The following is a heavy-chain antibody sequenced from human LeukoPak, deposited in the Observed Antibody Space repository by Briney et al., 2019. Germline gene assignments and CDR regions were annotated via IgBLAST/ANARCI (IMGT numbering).Heavy chain of an antibody. J-gene: IGHJ4*02. CDR2: IIPIFGTA. CDR3: ASYDYVWGSYRYGGFDY. Sequence: GASVKVSCKASGGTFSSYAISWVRQAPGQGLEWMGGIIPIFGTANYAQKFQGKVTITTDESTSTAYMELSSLRSEDTAVYYCASYDYVWGSYRYGGFDYWGQGTLVTVSS. D-gene: IGHD3-16*02. CDR1: GGTFSSYA. V-gene: IGHV1-69*05.